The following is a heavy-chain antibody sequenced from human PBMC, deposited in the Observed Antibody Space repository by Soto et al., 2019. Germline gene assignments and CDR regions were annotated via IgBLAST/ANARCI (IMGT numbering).Heavy chain of an antibody. V-gene: IGHV3-30*03. D-gene: IGHD6-13*01. Sequence: GKGLEWVASISYDGNIKYSADSVKGRFTISRDNSKNTLYLQMNSLRSEDTAVYYCARFWGPVTAAVDDYWGEGTLLSGSS. J-gene: IGHJ4*02. CDR2: ISYDGNIK. CDR3: ARFWGPVTAAVDDY.